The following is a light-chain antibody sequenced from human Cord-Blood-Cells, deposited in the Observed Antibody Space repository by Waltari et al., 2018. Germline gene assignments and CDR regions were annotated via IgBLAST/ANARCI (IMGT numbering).Light chain of an antibody. CDR2: DVS. CDR3: SSYTSSSTYV. V-gene: IGLV2-14*03. J-gene: IGLJ1*01. Sequence: QLALTQLPSVPGSPGQSTPFSCMGTSSDVGGSMLAPWYQQTPGKAPKLRIYDVSNRPSGVSNRFSGSKSGNTASLTISGLQAEDEADYYCSSYTSSSTYVFGTGTKVTVL. CDR1: SSDVGGSML.